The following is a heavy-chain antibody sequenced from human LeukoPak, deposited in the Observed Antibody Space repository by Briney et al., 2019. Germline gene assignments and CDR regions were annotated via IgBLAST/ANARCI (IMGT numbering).Heavy chain of an antibody. J-gene: IGHJ5*02. CDR1: GYTFTDSY. CDR3: ARQPGYCSGGRCFGRRFDP. CDR2: INPNSGAT. Sequence: GESLKISCKASGYTFTDSYIHWVRQAPGQGLEWMGWINPNSGATNYLQKFQGRVTMTRDTSINTAYMELSRLRSDDTAVYYCARQPGYCSGGRCFGRRFDPWGQGTLVTVSS. V-gene: IGHV1-2*02. D-gene: IGHD2-15*01.